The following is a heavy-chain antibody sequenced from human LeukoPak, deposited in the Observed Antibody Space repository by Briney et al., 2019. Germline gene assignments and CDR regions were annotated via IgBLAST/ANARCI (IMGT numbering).Heavy chain of an antibody. D-gene: IGHD3-10*01. J-gene: IGHJ4*02. Sequence: ASVKVSCMASGGTFSSYAISWVRQAPGQGLEWMGGIIPIFGTANYAQKFQGRVTITADESTSTAYMELSSLRSEDTAVYYCARESSLTVRGVIMNYFDYWGQGTLVTVSS. V-gene: IGHV1-69*13. CDR1: GGTFSSYA. CDR2: IIPIFGTA. CDR3: ARESSLTVRGVIMNYFDY.